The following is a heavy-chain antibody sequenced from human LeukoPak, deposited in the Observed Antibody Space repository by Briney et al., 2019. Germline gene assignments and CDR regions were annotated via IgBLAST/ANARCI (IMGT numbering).Heavy chain of an antibody. J-gene: IGHJ4*02. V-gene: IGHV4-34*01. D-gene: IGHD5-24*01. CDR2: INHSGST. CDR3: ARVGRALEMARMLYCFDY. CDR1: GGSFSGYY. Sequence: SETLSLTCAVYGGSFSGYYWSWIRQPPGKGLEWIGEINHSGSTNYNPSLKTRVTISIDTYKKQFSLKLSSVTAADTAVYYCARVGRALEMARMLYCFDYWGQGTLVTVSS.